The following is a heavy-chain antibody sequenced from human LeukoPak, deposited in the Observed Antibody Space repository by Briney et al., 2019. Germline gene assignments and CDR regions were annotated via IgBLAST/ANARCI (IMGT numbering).Heavy chain of an antibody. Sequence: GASVKVSCKASGYTFTSYGISWVRQAPGQGLEWMGWISAYNGNTNYAQKLQGRVTMTTDTSTSTAYMELRSLRSDDTAVYNCARDISSSWYYYYYGMDVWGQGTTVTVSS. CDR2: ISAYNGNT. D-gene: IGHD6-13*01. CDR1: GYTFTSYG. V-gene: IGHV1-18*01. CDR3: ARDISSSWYYYYYGMDV. J-gene: IGHJ6*02.